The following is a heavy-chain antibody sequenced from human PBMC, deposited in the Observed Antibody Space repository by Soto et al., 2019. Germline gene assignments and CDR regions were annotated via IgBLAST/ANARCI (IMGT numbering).Heavy chain of an antibody. D-gene: IGHD6-19*01. V-gene: IGHV3-30*18. CDR1: GFTFITYG. CDR3: AKATLAGQTGYFDY. J-gene: IGHJ4*02. Sequence: LRLSCAASGFTFITYGMHWVRQAPGKGLEWVALISYDGSNKYYADSVKGRFTISRDNSKKTVYLQMNSLRTEDTALYYCAKATLAGQTGYFDYWGQGTLVTVSS. CDR2: ISYDGSNK.